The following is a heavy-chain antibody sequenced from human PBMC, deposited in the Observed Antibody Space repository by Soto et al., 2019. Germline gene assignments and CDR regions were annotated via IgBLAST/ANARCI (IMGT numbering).Heavy chain of an antibody. V-gene: IGHV1-69*01. CDR3: ARGASITMGRGVISNILISDNWFDP. J-gene: IGHJ5*02. D-gene: IGHD3-10*01. Sequence: QVQLVQSGAEVKKPGSPVKVSCTASGGTFSSYAISGLRQAPGQGLKWRGGIIPTFGKANYAQKFQGRVTITADDPTSAADMELSRLRSEDTAVYYCARGASITMGRGVISNILISDNWFDPWGLGTLVTVSS. CDR1: GGTFSSYA. CDR2: IIPTFGKA.